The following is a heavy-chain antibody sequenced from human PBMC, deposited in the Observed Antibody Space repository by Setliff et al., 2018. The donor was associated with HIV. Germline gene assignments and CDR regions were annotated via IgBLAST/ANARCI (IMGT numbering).Heavy chain of an antibody. J-gene: IGHJ6*03. V-gene: IGHV4-61*02. CDR3: SRYYFGSASRNSYYYYMDV. D-gene: IGHD3-10*01. CDR2: IYASGNT. CDR1: GGSISSGSYY. Sequence: SETLSLTCNVSGGSISSGSYYWNWIRQPAGKGLEWIGRIYASGNTNYNPSLKGRVTISIDTSKNQCSLRLTSVTAADTAVYYCSRYYFGSASRNSYYYYMDVWGKGATVTVSS.